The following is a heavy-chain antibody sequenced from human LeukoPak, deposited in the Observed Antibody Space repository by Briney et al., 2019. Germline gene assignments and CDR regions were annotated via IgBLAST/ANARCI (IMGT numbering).Heavy chain of an antibody. D-gene: IGHD4-17*01. J-gene: IGHJ5*02. CDR1: GYSFTSYW. CDR3: ARHAVYGDYHNWFDP. CDR2: IYPGDSDT. Sequence: GESLKISCKGSGYSFTSYWIGWVRQMPGKGLEWMGIIYPGDSDTRYSPSFQGQVTISADKSISTAYLQWSSLKASDTAMYYCARHAVYGDYHNWFDPWGQGTLVTVSS. V-gene: IGHV5-51*01.